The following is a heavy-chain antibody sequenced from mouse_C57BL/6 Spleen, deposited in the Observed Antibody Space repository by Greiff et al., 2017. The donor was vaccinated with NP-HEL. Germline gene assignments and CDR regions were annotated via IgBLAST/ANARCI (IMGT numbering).Heavy chain of an antibody. V-gene: IGHV1-50*01. D-gene: IGHD3-1*01. CDR3: ARLKLDYFDY. Sequence: VQLQQSGAELVKPGASVKLSCKASGYTFTSYWMQWVKQRPGQGLEWIGEIDPSDSYTNYNQKFKGKATLTVDTSSSTAYMQLSSLTSEDSAVYYCARLKLDYFDYWGQGTTLTVSS. CDR2: IDPSDSYT. J-gene: IGHJ2*01. CDR1: GYTFTSYW.